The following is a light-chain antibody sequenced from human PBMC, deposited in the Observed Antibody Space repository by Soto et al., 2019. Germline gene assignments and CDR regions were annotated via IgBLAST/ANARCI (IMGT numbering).Light chain of an antibody. CDR1: QSVSTN. CDR2: GAS. CDR3: QQYIMWPSGT. V-gene: IGKV3-15*01. J-gene: IGKJ5*01. Sequence: EIVMTQSPDTLSVSPGERATLSCRASQSVSTNLAWYQQKPGQAPRLLFYGASTRATGIPARFSAGWSGTEFTLTISSLQSEDFAIYYCQQYIMWPSGTFGQGTRLEIK.